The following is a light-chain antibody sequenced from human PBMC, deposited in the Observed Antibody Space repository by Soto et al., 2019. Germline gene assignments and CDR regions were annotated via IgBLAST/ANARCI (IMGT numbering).Light chain of an antibody. J-gene: IGLJ2*01. Sequence: QSALTQPASVSGSPGQSSTISCTGTSSDIGAYDYFSWYQHLPGKAPKLLIFDVTHRPSGGSDRFSGSKSGNTASLTISGVRPEDEADYYCCAYTDRALDVVFGGGTKLTVL. V-gene: IGLV2-14*01. CDR2: DVT. CDR3: CAYTDRALDVV. CDR1: SSDIGAYDY.